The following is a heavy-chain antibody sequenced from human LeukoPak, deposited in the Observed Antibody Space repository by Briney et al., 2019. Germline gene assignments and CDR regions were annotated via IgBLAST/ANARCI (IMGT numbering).Heavy chain of an antibody. CDR3: TTVKSMVRGVFDY. CDR2: IKSKTDGGTT. V-gene: IGHV3-15*01. Sequence: GGSLRLSRAASGFTFSNAWMSWVRQAPGKGLEWVGRIKSKTDGGTTDYAAPVKGRFTISRDDSKNTLYLQMNSLKTEDTAVYYCTTVKSMVRGVFDYWGQGTLVTVSS. D-gene: IGHD3-10*01. CDR1: GFTFSNAW. J-gene: IGHJ4*02.